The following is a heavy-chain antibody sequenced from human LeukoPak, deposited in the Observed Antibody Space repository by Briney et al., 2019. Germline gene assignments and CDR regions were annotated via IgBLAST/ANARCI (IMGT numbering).Heavy chain of an antibody. D-gene: IGHD3-22*01. CDR1: GFTFSSYS. Sequence: PGGSLRLSCAASGFTFSSYSMNWVRQAPGKGLEWVSYISSSSSTIYYADSVKGRFTISRDNAKNSLYLQMNSLRDEDTAVYYCATPMYYYDSSGHYGGYYFDYWGQGTLVTVSS. CDR3: ATPMYYYDSSGHYGGYYFDY. CDR2: ISSSSSTI. V-gene: IGHV3-48*02. J-gene: IGHJ4*02.